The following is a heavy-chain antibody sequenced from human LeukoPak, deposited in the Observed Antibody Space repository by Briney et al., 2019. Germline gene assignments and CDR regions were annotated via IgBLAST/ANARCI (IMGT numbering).Heavy chain of an antibody. Sequence: SETLSLTCTVSDDTISSYYWIWIRQPPGKGLEWIGYIHHSGSANYNPSLRSRITMSVDTSKNHFSLGLTSVTAADTAVYYCARKSNHYYYMDVWGKGTTVTVSS. D-gene: IGHD4-11*01. CDR2: IHHSGSA. CDR3: ARKSNHYYYMDV. V-gene: IGHV4-59*08. CDR1: DDTISSYY. J-gene: IGHJ6*03.